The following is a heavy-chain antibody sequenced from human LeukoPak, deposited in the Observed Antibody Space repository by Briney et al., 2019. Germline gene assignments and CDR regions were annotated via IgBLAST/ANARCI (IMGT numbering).Heavy chain of an antibody. Sequence: GGSLRLSXAASGFTFDAYAMHWVRQAPGKGMEWVSLIRGDGGSTSYADSVKGRFTISRDNSKNSLYLQMNSLRTEDTTLYYCAKDIYVAGTGYNDYWGQGTLVTVSS. D-gene: IGHD6-19*01. CDR3: AKDIYVAGTGYNDY. CDR2: IRGDGGST. J-gene: IGHJ4*02. V-gene: IGHV3-43*02. CDR1: GFTFDAYA.